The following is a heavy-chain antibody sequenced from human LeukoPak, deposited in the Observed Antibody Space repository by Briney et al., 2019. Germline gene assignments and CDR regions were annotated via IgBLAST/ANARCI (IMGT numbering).Heavy chain of an antibody. J-gene: IGHJ4*02. V-gene: IGHV3-23*01. D-gene: IGHD2-15*01. Sequence: PGGSLRLSCAASGFTFSSYAMSWVRQAPGKGLEWVSAISNSDDGRYYADSAKGRFTISRDNSKNTLYLQMNSLRTEDTAVYHCAKDSSASFYCGGGACYSNYWGQGTLVTVSS. CDR1: GFTFSSYA. CDR3: AKDSSASFYCGGGACYSNY. CDR2: ISNSDDGR.